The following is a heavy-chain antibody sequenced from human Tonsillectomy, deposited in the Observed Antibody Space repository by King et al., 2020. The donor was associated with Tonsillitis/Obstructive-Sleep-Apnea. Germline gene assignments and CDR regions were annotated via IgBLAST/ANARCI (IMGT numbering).Heavy chain of an antibody. CDR2: ITSSGSTI. V-gene: IGHV3-48*03. Sequence: VQLVESGGGLVQPGGSLRLSCAASGFTFSSYEMNWVRQAPGKGLEWVSYITSSGSTIYYADSVKGRFTISRDNAKNSLYLQMNSLRAEDTAVYYCARVGLWFGELSNGMDVWGQGTTVTVSS. D-gene: IGHD3-10*01. CDR1: GFTFSSYE. J-gene: IGHJ6*02. CDR3: ARVGLWFGELSNGMDV.